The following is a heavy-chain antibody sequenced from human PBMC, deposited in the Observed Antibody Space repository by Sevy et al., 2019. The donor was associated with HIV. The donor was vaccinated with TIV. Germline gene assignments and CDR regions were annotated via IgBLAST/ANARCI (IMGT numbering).Heavy chain of an antibody. CDR2: IYPGDSDT. CDR3: ARASSPSLYCSSTSCYTDPFDY. D-gene: IGHD2-2*02. V-gene: IGHV5-51*01. Sequence: GESLKISCKGSGYSFTSYWIGWVRQMPGKGLEWMGIIYPGDSDTRYSPSLQGQVTISAEKSISTAYLKWSSLKASDTARYYYARASSPSLYCSSTSCYTDPFDYWGQGTLVTVSS. J-gene: IGHJ4*02. CDR1: GYSFTSYW.